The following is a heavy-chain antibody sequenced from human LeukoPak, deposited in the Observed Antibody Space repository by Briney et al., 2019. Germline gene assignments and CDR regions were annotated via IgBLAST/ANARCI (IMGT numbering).Heavy chain of an antibody. J-gene: IGHJ4*02. CDR2: ISSSSHYT. Sequence: GGSLRLSCAASGFTFRDHCMGWVRQAPGQGLAWVSYISSSSHYTNYVVSVRGRFIISRDNVKDSLYLQMNSLRVDDTAMYYCVRETTEGAKDYWGQGTQVTVSS. V-gene: IGHV3-11*05. CDR3: VRETTEGAKDY. CDR1: GFTFRDHC. D-gene: IGHD1-14*01.